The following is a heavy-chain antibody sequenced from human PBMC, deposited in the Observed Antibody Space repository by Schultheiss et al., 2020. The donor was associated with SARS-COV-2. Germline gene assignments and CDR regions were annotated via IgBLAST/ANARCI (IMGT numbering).Heavy chain of an antibody. CDR3: ARRPPSRWVGATMGFDY. V-gene: IGHV3-23*01. J-gene: IGHJ4*02. Sequence: GGSLRLSCAASGFTFSSYAMSWVRQAPGKGLEWVSAISGSGGSTYYADSVKGRFTISRDNSKNTLYLQMNSLRAEDTAVYYCARRPPSRWVGATMGFDYWGQGTLVTVSS. CDR2: ISGSGGST. CDR1: GFTFSSYA. D-gene: IGHD1-26*01.